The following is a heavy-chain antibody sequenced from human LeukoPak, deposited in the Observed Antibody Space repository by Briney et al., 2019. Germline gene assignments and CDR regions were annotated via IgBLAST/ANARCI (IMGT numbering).Heavy chain of an antibody. CDR2: IGTSSGYI. V-gene: IGHV3-21*04. CDR3: AKVFSSDVAAFDY. Sequence: GGSLRLSCAASGFTFSSYAMNWVRQAPGKGLEWVSSIGTSSGYIYYAGSVKGRFTISRDNSKNTLYLQMNSLRAEDTAVYYCAKVFSSDVAAFDYWGREPWSPSPQ. CDR1: GFTFSSYA. D-gene: IGHD6-25*01. J-gene: IGHJ4*02.